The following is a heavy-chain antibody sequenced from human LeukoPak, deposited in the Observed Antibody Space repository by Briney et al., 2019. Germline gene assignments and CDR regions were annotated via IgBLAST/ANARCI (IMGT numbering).Heavy chain of an antibody. CDR2: IYPGDSDT. CDR1: GSSVTSYW. V-gene: IGHV5-51*03. J-gene: IGHJ4*02. CDR3: ASLNYCGSGSYPDY. D-gene: IGHD3-10*01. Sequence: KPGESLKISCKGSGSSVTSYWIGWGRQMPGKGLGWMGFIYPGDSDTRYSPSFQCQVHISAHKSITTSSLAWSSLQASDTAMYWCASLNYCGSGSYPDYWGQGTLVTVSS.